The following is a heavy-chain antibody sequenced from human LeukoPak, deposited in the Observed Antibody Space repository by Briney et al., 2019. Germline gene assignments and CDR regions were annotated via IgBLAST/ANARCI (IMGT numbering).Heavy chain of an antibody. CDR3: ASVIYGRRTRTGSKRWFDR. D-gene: IGHD3-3*02. Sequence: GGSLRLSCVASGFTFSRYWMHWVRQAPGKGLVWVSRINDDGSKTNYADPVKGRFTISRDNAKNTLYLQMNSLRAEDTAGYNCASVIYGRRTRTGSKRWFDRWGEGTLVTASS. V-gene: IGHV3-74*01. J-gene: IGHJ5*02. CDR1: GFTFSRYW. CDR2: INDDGSKT.